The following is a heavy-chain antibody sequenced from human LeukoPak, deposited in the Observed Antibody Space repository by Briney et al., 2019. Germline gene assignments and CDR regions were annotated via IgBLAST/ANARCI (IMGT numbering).Heavy chain of an antibody. V-gene: IGHV4-34*01. J-gene: IGHJ6*04. Sequence: SETLSLTCAVYGGSFSGYYWSWIRQPPGKGLEWIGEINQSGSTNCNPSLKSRVTISVDTSKNQFSLKLSSVTAADTAVYYCARGNRIQLWSTHDWGKGTTVTVSS. CDR2: INQSGST. CDR3: ARGNRIQLWSTHD. CDR1: GGSFSGYY. D-gene: IGHD5-18*01.